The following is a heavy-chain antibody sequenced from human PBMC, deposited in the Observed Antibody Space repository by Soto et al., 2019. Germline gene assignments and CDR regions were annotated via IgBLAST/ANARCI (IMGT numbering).Heavy chain of an antibody. D-gene: IGHD2-21*02. V-gene: IGHV3-21*01. CDR1: GFTFSSYS. Sequence: GESLKISCAASGFTFSSYSMNWVRQAPGKGLEWVSSISSSSSYIYYADSVKGRFTISRDNAKNSLYLQMNSLRAEDTAVYYCARMGCGGDCYYGLKYAFDIWGQGTMVTVSS. CDR3: ARMGCGGDCYYGLKYAFDI. CDR2: ISSSSSYI. J-gene: IGHJ3*02.